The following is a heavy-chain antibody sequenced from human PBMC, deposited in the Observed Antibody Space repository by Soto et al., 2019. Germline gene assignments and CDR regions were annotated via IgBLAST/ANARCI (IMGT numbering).Heavy chain of an antibody. V-gene: IGHV3-7*05. CDR2: IKQDGSEI. J-gene: IGHJ6*02. CDR3: ARVRTVNFYGMDV. Sequence: EAQLVESGGGLVQPGGSLRLSCAASRLTFSNYWMSRVRQAPGKGLEWVANIKQDGSEIYYVNSVKGRFTISRDNARNSLFLQMNSLRADDTAVYYCARVRTVNFYGMDVWGQGTTVTVSS. CDR1: RLTFSNYW.